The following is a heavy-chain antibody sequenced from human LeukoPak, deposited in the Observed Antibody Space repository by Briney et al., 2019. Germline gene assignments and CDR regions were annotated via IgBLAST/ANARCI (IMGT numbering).Heavy chain of an antibody. CDR2: IRGSGGNT. CDR1: GFTFSSYA. CDR3: AKEGTYYDFWSGYSSGAFDI. J-gene: IGHJ3*02. Sequence: GGSLRLSCAASGFTFSSYAMSWVRQAPGKGLEWVSAIRGSGGNTYYADSVKGRFTISRDNSKNTLYLQMNSLSAEDTAVYYCAKEGTYYDFWSGYSSGAFDIWGQGTMVTVSS. V-gene: IGHV3-23*01. D-gene: IGHD3-3*01.